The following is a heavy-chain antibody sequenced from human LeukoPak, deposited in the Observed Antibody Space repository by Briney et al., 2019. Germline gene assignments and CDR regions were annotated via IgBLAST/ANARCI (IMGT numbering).Heavy chain of an antibody. CDR2: LYSDGGT. CDR1: AFAVSINY. J-gene: IGHJ4*02. Sequence: GGSLRLSCTASAFAVSINYMSRVRQAPGKGLEWVSVLYSDGGTFYADSVKGRFTISRDSSKNTLSLQMNSLRAEDTAVYYCARDKNGPETWGQGTLVTVSS. D-gene: IGHD1-14*01. CDR3: ARDKNGPET. V-gene: IGHV3-53*01.